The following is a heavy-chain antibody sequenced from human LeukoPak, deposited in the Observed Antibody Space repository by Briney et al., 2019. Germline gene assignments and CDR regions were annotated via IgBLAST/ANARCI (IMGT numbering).Heavy chain of an antibody. CDR3: ARHPSYTSGWPLDY. Sequence: GESLKISCKGSGYIFNSYWIGWVRQMPGRGLEWMGIIYLGDSNTRYSPSFQGQVTISADKSISTAYLQWSSLKASDTAMYYCARHPSYTSGWPLDYWGQGTLVTVSS. J-gene: IGHJ4*02. V-gene: IGHV5-51*01. CDR1: GYIFNSYW. CDR2: IYLGDSNT. D-gene: IGHD6-19*01.